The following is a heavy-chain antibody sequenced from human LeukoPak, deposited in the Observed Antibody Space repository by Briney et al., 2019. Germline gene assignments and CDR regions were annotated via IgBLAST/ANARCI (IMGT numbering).Heavy chain of an antibody. V-gene: IGHV4-38-2*02. J-gene: IGHJ4*02. D-gene: IGHD3-3*01. Sequence: SETLSLTCTVSGYSISSGYFWGWIRQPPGKGLDWIGSVYHSGSTHYNPSLKSRVTISVDTSKNQFSLKLSSVTAADTAVYYCARALTYYDFWSGYPNFDYWGQGTLVTVSS. CDR3: ARALTYYDFWSGYPNFDY. CDR1: GYSISSGYF. CDR2: VYHSGST.